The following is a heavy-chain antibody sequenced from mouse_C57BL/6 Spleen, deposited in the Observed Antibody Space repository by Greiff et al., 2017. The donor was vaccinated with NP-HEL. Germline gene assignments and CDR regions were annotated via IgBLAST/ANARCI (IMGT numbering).Heavy chain of an antibody. CDR3: ALITTVVAH. V-gene: IGHV2-9*01. CDR2: IWGGGST. Sequence: VQLQQSGPGLVAPSQRLSLTCTVSGFSLTSYGVDWVRQTPGKGLEWLGVIWGGGSTNYNSALMSKLSISKDNSKIQGFLKMNSLQTDDTAMYYCALITTVVAHWGQGTLVTVSA. CDR1: GFSLTSYG. J-gene: IGHJ3*01. D-gene: IGHD1-1*01.